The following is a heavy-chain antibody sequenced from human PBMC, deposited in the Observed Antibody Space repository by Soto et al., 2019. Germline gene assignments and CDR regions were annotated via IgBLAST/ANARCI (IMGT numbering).Heavy chain of an antibody. V-gene: IGHV4-61*01. Sequence: TSETLSLTCTVSGGSVSSGSYYWSWIRQPPGKGLEWIGYIYYSGSTNYNPSLKSRVTISVDTSKNQFSLKLSSVTAADTAVYYCARGGPWYYFDYWGQGTLVTVSS. CDR2: IYYSGST. D-gene: IGHD2-8*02. CDR3: ARGGPWYYFDY. J-gene: IGHJ4*02. CDR1: GGSVSSGSYY.